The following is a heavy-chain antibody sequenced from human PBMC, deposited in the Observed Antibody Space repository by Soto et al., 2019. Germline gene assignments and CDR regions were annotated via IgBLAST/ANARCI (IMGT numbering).Heavy chain of an antibody. D-gene: IGHD2-15*01. CDR3: ARVAASLISSLGGYYVDD. J-gene: IGHJ4*02. V-gene: IGHV3-23*01. CDR1: GCLFSAYA. Sequence: GGSLSLSCSASGCLFSAYAMTWARPDTGKELEWVSGLLRPGRSTYYADSVKGRFTISRDNSKNTLYLQMNSLRAEDTAVYYWARVAASLISSLGGYYVDDWGQGTLVPV. CDR2: LLRPGRST.